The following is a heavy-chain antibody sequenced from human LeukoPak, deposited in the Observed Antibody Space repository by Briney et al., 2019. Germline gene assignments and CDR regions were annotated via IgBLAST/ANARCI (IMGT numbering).Heavy chain of an antibody. D-gene: IGHD5-18*01. CDR2: INHSGST. CDR1: GGPFSGYY. J-gene: IGHJ4*02. CDR3: ARLMGSGIQLWLLDRAYYFDY. V-gene: IGHV4-34*01. Sequence: PSETLSLTCAVYGGPFSGYYWSWIRQPPGKGLEWIGEINHSGSTNYNPSLKSRVTISVDTSKNQFSLKLSSVTAADTAVYYCARLMGSGIQLWLLDRAYYFDYWGQGTLVTVSS.